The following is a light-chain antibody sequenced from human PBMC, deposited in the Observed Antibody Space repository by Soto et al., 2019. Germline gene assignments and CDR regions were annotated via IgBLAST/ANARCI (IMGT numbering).Light chain of an antibody. CDR1: SSDVGSYNR. CDR2: EVS. V-gene: IGLV2-18*02. CDR3: SSYTSSSTPVV. Sequence: QSALTQPPSVSGSPGQSVTISCTGTSSDVGSYNRVSWYQQPPVTAPKLMIYEVSNRPSGVPDRFSGSKSGNTASLTISGLQAEDEADYYCSSYTSSSTPVVFGGGTKLTVL. J-gene: IGLJ2*01.